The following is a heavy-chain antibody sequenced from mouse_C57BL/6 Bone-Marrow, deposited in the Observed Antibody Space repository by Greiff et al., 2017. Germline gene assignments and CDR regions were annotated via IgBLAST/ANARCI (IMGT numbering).Heavy chain of an antibody. V-gene: IGHV1-80*01. CDR3: ARKDYGSLFAY. D-gene: IGHD1-1*01. J-gene: IGHJ3*01. CDR1: GYAFSSYW. Sequence: QVQLKQSGAELVKPGASVKISCKASGYAFSSYWMNWVKQRPGKGLEWIGQIYPGDGDTNYNGKFKGKATLTADKSSSTAYMQLSSLTSVDSAVYFCARKDYGSLFAYWGQGTLVTVSA. CDR2: IYPGDGDT.